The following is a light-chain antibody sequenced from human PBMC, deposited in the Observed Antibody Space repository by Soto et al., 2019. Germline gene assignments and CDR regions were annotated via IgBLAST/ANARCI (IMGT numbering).Light chain of an antibody. CDR1: QSLSKTY. V-gene: IGKV3-20*01. CDR2: GAS. Sequence: EIVLTQSPGTLSLSPGERATLSCRVSQSLSKTYLAWYQHKPGQAPRLLIYGASSRAAGIPDRFSGSGSGTDFTLTISSLEPEDFAVYYCQQYGRTFGQGTKLEIK. CDR3: QQYGRT. J-gene: IGKJ1*01.